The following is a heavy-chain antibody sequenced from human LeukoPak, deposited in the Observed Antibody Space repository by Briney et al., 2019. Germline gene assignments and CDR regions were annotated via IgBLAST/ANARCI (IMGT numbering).Heavy chain of an antibody. V-gene: IGHV1-18*01. D-gene: IGHD3-10*01. Sequence: ASVKVSCKASGYTFTSYGISWVRQAPGQGLEWMGWISAYNGNTNYAQKLQGRVTMTTDTSTSTAYMELSSLRSEDTAVYYCARGGFKHYYYYGMDVWGQGTTVTVSS. CDR1: GYTFTSYG. J-gene: IGHJ6*02. CDR3: ARGGFKHYYYYGMDV. CDR2: ISAYNGNT.